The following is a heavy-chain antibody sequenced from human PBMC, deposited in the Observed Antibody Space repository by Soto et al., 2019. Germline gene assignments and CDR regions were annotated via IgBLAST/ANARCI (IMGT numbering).Heavy chain of an antibody. Sequence: ASVKVSCKSAGGTFISYTISWVRQAPGQGLEWMGGIIPIFGTANYAQKFQGRVTITADESTSTAYMELSSLRSEDTAVYYCAIWSGYRWLFDYWGQGTLVSVSS. J-gene: IGHJ4*02. CDR1: GGTFISYT. V-gene: IGHV1-69*13. CDR2: IIPIFGTA. D-gene: IGHD3-3*01. CDR3: AIWSGYRWLFDY.